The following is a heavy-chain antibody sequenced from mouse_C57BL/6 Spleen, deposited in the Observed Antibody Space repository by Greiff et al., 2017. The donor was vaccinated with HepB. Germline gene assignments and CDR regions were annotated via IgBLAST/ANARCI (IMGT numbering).Heavy chain of an antibody. V-gene: IGHV1-54*01. Sequence: QVQLQQSGAELVRPGTSVKVSCKASGYAFTNYLIEWVKQRPGQGLEWIGVINPGSGGTNYNEKFKGKATLTADKSSSTAYMQLSSLTSEDSAVYFCAREGSSDYAMDYWGQGTSVTVSS. CDR2: INPGSGGT. D-gene: IGHD1-1*01. CDR3: AREGSSDYAMDY. J-gene: IGHJ4*01. CDR1: GYAFTNYL.